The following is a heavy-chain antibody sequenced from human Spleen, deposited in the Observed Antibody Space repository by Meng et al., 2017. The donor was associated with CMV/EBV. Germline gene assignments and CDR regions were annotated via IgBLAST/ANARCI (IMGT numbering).Heavy chain of an antibody. CDR1: GGSFSGYY. CDR3: AGESGELGTYYFDF. J-gene: IGHJ4*02. CDR2: INHSGST. V-gene: IGHV4-34*01. Sequence: SETLSLTCAVYGGSFSGYYWSWIRQPPGKGLEWIGEINHSGSTNYNPSLKSRVTISVDTSKNQLSLKLTSVTAADTAVYFCAGESGELGTYYFDFWGQGTLVTVSS. D-gene: IGHD7-27*01.